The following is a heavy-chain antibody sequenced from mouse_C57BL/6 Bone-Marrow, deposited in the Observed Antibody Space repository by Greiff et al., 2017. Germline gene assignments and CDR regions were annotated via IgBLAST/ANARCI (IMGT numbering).Heavy chain of an antibody. Sequence: ESGPGLVKPSQSLSLTCSVTGYSITSGYYWNWIRQFPGNKLEWMGYISYDGSNNYNPSLKNRISITRDTSKNQFFLKLNSVTTEDTATYYCAREGYAYYSNYAFAYWGQGTLVTVSA. CDR1: GYSITSGYY. CDR3: AREGYAYYSNYAFAY. V-gene: IGHV3-6*01. CDR2: ISYDGSN. J-gene: IGHJ3*01. D-gene: IGHD2-5*01.